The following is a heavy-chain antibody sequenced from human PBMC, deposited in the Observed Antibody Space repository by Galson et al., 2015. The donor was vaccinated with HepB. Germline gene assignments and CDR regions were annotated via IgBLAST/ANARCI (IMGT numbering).Heavy chain of an antibody. J-gene: IGHJ4*02. D-gene: IGHD6-19*01. CDR2: INACSGNT. Sequence: SVKVSCKASGYTFTSYAMNWVRQAPGQGLEWMGWINACSGNTKYSQKFQGRVTITTDTSASTAYMELRSLRSEDTAVYYCAREGYSSGWYIYWGQGTLVTVSS. V-gene: IGHV1-3*01. CDR3: AREGYSSGWYIY. CDR1: GYTFTSYA.